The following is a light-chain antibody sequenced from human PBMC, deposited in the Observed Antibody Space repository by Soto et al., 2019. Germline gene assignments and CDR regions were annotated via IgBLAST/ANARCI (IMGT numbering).Light chain of an antibody. J-gene: IGKJ1*01. CDR3: QHYNSYPWT. V-gene: IGKV1-5*03. Sequence: DIPMTQSSPTLSASVGDRVTITCRASQNIDRWLAWYQQKPGKAPNLLIYGASNLESGVPSRFSGSGSGTEFTLTISSLRPDDFATYYCQHYNSYPWTFGQGTNVEIK. CDR1: QNIDRW. CDR2: GAS.